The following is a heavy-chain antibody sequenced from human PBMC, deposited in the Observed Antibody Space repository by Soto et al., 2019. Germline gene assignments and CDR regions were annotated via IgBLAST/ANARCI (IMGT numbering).Heavy chain of an antibody. D-gene: IGHD5-12*01. J-gene: IGHJ4*02. Sequence: HPGGSLRLSCAASGFSFDDYAMTWVRQATGKGLEWVSAISGSGDNTYYADSVKGRFTISRDNSRNTLYLLLNTLRAEDTALYYCAKGYYSGYDLAYFDYWGQGTLVTVSS. CDR2: ISGSGDNT. CDR3: AKGYYSGYDLAYFDY. V-gene: IGHV3-23*01. CDR1: GFSFDDYA.